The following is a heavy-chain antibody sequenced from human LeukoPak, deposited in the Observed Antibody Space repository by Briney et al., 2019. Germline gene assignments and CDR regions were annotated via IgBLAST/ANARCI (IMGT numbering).Heavy chain of an antibody. CDR3: ARESGDYSGWYLFDY. CDR1: GFTFSSYW. V-gene: IGHV3-74*01. Sequence: GGSLRLSCAASGFTFSSYWMHWVRQAPGKGLVWVSRINSDGSSKSYADSVKGRFTISKDNAKNTLYLQMNSLTAEDTAVYYCARESGDYSGWYLFDYWGQGTLVTVSS. CDR2: INSDGSSK. J-gene: IGHJ4*02. D-gene: IGHD6-19*01.